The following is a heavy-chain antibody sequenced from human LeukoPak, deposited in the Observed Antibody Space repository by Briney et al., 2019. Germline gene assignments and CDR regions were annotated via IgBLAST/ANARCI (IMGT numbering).Heavy chain of an antibody. CDR2: ISWNSGSQ. Sequence: GGSLRLSCAASGFAFADYAMHWVRQAPGKGLEWVSDISWNSGSQGYADSVKGRFTISRDNAKNSLYLQMNSLRAEDTALYYCAKDRGATFYYGSGSFDFWGRGNLVTVSS. J-gene: IGHJ4*02. CDR1: GFAFADYA. D-gene: IGHD3-10*01. CDR3: AKDRGATFYYGSGSFDF. V-gene: IGHV3-9*01.